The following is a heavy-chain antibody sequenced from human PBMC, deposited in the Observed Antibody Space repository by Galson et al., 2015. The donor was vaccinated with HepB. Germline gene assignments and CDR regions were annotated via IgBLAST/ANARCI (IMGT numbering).Heavy chain of an antibody. D-gene: IGHD3-3*01. V-gene: IGHV1-2*02. CDR2: INPNSGGT. J-gene: IGHJ5*02. Sequence: SVKVSCKATGYTFTGYYMHWVRQAPGQGLEWMGWINPNSGGTNYAQKFQGRVTMTRDTSISTAYMELSRLRSDDTAVYYCARDPRRDFWSGYYVDPWGQGTLVTVSS. CDR3: ARDPRRDFWSGYYVDP. CDR1: GYTFTGYY.